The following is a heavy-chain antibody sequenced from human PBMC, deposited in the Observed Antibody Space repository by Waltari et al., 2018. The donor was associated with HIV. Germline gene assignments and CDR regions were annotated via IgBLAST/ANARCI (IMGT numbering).Heavy chain of an antibody. J-gene: IGHJ6*02. Sequence: EVQLVESGGGLVQPGGSVTLYWLAVGFTFRNDDIHWVRQATGKGLEWVSGIGTAGDTYYPGSVKGRFTISRENAKNSLHLQMNSLRAGDTAVYYCVRICKLNCYYYYGMDVWGQGTTVTVSS. CDR1: GFTFRNDD. CDR3: VRICKLNCYYYYGMDV. CDR2: IGTAGDT. D-gene: IGHD1-1*01. V-gene: IGHV3-13*01.